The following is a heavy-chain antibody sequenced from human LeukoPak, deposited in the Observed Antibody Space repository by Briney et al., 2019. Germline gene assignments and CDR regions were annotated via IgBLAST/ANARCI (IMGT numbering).Heavy chain of an antibody. CDR1: GGSISSYY. V-gene: IGHV4-59*01. CDR2: IYYSGST. J-gene: IGHJ3*02. CDR3: ARGRLWFGGLSFDI. Sequence: SETLSLTSTVSGGSISSYYWTWIRQPPGKGLEWIGYIYYSGSTNYNPSLKSRVTISVDTSKNQFSLKLTSVTAADTAVYYCARGRLWFGGLSFDIWGQGTMVTVSS. D-gene: IGHD3-10*01.